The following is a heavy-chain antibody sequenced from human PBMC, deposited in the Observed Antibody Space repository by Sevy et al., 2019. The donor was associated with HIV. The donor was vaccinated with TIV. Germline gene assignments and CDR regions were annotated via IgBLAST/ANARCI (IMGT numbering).Heavy chain of an antibody. V-gene: IGHV1-69*13. CDR3: ARDGDYYGSGSLGDY. J-gene: IGHJ4*02. CDR2: IIPIFGTA. Sequence: ASVKVSCKASGGTFSSYAISWVRQAPGQGLEWMGGIIPIFGTANYAQTFQGRVTITADESTSTAYMELSSLRSEDTAVYYCARDGDYYGSGSLGDYWGQGTLVTVSS. CDR1: GGTFSSYA. D-gene: IGHD3-10*01.